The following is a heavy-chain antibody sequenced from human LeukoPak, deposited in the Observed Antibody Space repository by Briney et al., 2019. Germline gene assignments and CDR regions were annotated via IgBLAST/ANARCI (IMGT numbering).Heavy chain of an antibody. CDR1: GGSIGICY. CDR2: IYYSVST. D-gene: IGHD6-13*01. V-gene: IGHV4-59*01. Sequence: ETRSLTCTLSGGSIGICYFSWVRQPPGKGLEWSGYIYYSVSTNYNPSLKSRVSMSVDTSKRQSYRNVYSVTAADTALYYCARVSSTGAGSWPNWGQGTLVTVSS. J-gene: IGHJ4*02. CDR3: ARVSSTGAGSWPN.